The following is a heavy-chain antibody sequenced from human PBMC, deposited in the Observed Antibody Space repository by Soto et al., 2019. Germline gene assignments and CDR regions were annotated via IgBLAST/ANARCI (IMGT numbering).Heavy chain of an antibody. D-gene: IGHD5-12*01. CDR3: ARHRGSPGSYFGMDV. Sequence: PCESLKISCKGSGYSFTSYWINGVRQSPGKGLEWMGVIYPGDSDTRYSPSFQGQVTISADKSINTAYLQWRSLKASDTAVYYCARHRGSPGSYFGMDVWGQGTTVTVSS. J-gene: IGHJ6*02. V-gene: IGHV5-51*01. CDR1: GYSFTSYW. CDR2: IYPGDSDT.